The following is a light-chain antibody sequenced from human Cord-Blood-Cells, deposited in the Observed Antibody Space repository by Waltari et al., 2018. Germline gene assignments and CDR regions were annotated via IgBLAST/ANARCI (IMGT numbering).Light chain of an antibody. Sequence: ATLSVSPGQRATLPCRASQSVSSNLARYPQKPGQAPRLLNYGASTRATGIPARFSGRGSGTEFTLTISSLHSGDFAGYYGQQYNNWPPWTFGQGTTVAIK. V-gene: IGKV3-15*01. CDR3: QQYNNWPPWT. J-gene: IGKJ1*01. CDR1: QSVSSN. CDR2: GAS.